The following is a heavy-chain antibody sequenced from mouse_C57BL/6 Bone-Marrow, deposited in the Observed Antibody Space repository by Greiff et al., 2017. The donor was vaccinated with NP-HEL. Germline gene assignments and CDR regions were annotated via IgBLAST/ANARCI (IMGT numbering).Heavy chain of an antibody. V-gene: IGHV1-72*01. CDR3: ARYYYGSRGWYFDV. CDR1: GYTFTSYW. J-gene: IGHJ1*03. D-gene: IGHD1-1*01. Sequence: VQLQQPRADLVKPGASVKLSCKASGYTFTSYWMHWVKQRPGRGLEWIGRIDPNSGGTKFNEKFKTKATLTVDKPSSTAYMQLSSLTSEDSAVYYCARYYYGSRGWYFDVWGTGTTVTVSS. CDR2: IDPNSGGT.